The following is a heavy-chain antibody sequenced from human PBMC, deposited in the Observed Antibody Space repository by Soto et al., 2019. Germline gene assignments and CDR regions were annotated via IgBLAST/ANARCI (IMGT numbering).Heavy chain of an antibody. D-gene: IGHD3-3*01. CDR1: GGSIRSGGYY. CDR3: ARGIYYDFWSGYPGYFDY. Sequence: QVQLQESGPGLVKPSQTLSLTCTVSGGSIRSGGYYWSWIRQHPGKGLEWIGYIYYSGSTYYNPSLKSRVTISVDTSKNQFSLKLSSVTAADTAVYYCARGIYYDFWSGYPGYFDYWGQGTLVTVSS. J-gene: IGHJ4*02. CDR2: IYYSGST. V-gene: IGHV4-31*03.